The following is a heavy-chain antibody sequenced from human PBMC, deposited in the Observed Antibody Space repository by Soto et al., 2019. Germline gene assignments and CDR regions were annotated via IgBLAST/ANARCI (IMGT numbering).Heavy chain of an antibody. CDR1: GFTFSSYG. D-gene: IGHD6-19*01. V-gene: IGHV3-30*18. CDR3: AKDSRRQWLPGGEFDP. Sequence: QVQLVESGGGVVQPGRSLRLSCAASGFTFSSYGMHWVRQAPGKGLEWVSVISYDGSNIYYADSVKGRFTISRDNSKNTLYLQMNSLRAEDTAVYYCAKDSRRQWLPGGEFDPWGQGTLVTVSS. CDR2: ISYDGSNI. J-gene: IGHJ5*02.